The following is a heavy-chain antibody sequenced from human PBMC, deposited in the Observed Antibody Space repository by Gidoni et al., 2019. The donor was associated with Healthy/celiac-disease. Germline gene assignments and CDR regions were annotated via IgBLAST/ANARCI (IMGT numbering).Heavy chain of an antibody. Sequence: QVQLVEPGGGAVQPGRSLRLSCAASGFTFSSYGMHWVRQAPGKGLEWVAVIWYDGSNKYYADSVKGRVTISRDNSKNTLYLQMNSLRAEDTAAYYCARDSAAAGTEGVDYWGQGTLVTVSS. J-gene: IGHJ4*02. D-gene: IGHD6-13*01. V-gene: IGHV3-33*01. CDR1: GFTFSSYG. CDR2: IWYDGSNK. CDR3: ARDSAAAGTEGVDY.